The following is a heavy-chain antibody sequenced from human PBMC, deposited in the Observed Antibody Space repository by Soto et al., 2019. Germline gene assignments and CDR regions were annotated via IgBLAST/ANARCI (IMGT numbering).Heavy chain of an antibody. CDR1: GYSFTNND. CDR3: ARVRIFGVVTPFDY. D-gene: IGHD3-3*01. Sequence: ASVKVSCKASGYSFTNNDVSWVRQATGQGLEWMGWRNPDSGGTEYAQKFQGRVTMTRDTSISTAYMELSRLRSDDTAVYYCARVRIFGVVTPFDYWGQGTLVTVSS. CDR2: RNPDSGGT. V-gene: IGHV1-2*02. J-gene: IGHJ4*02.